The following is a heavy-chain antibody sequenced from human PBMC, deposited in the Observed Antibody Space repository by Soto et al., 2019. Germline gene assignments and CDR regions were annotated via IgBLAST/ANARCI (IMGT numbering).Heavy chain of an antibody. CDR1: GYTFSNYG. Sequence: ASVKVSCKTSGYTFSNYGISWVRQAPGQGLEWMGWISAYNGNTKYAQKFQGRVTMTTDTSTSTAYMELRSLRSDDTAVYYCARDRYYDILTGCLPQGPRYGMDVWGQGTTVTVSS. V-gene: IGHV1-18*01. CDR3: ARDRYYDILTGCLPQGPRYGMDV. J-gene: IGHJ6*02. CDR2: ISAYNGNT. D-gene: IGHD3-9*01.